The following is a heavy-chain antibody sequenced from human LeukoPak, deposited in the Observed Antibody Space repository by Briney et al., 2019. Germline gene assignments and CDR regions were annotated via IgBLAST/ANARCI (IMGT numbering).Heavy chain of an antibody. CDR2: IWYDGSNK. Sequence: GRSLRLSCAASGFTFSSYGMHWVRQAPGKGLEWVAVIWYDGSNKYYADSVKGRFTISRDNSKNTLYLQMNSLRAEDTAVYYCARDQEVVAATAILTFWGQGTLVTVSS. CDR1: GFTFSSYG. V-gene: IGHV3-33*01. CDR3: ARDQEVVAATAILTF. D-gene: IGHD2-15*01. J-gene: IGHJ4*02.